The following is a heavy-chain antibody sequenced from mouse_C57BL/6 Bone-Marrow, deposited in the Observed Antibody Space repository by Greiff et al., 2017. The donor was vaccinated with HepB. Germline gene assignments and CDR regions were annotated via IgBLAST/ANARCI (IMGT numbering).Heavy chain of an antibody. D-gene: IGHD4-1*01. CDR2: IHPNSGST. CDR3: ARWEGVWYFDY. CDR1: GYTFTSYW. Sequence: QVQLQQSGAELVKPGASVKLSCKASGYTFTSYWMHWVKQRPGQGLEWIGMIHPNSGSTNYNEKFKSKATLTVDKSSSTAYMQLSSLTSEDSAVYYCARWEGVWYFDYWGQGTTLTVSS. V-gene: IGHV1-64*01. J-gene: IGHJ2*01.